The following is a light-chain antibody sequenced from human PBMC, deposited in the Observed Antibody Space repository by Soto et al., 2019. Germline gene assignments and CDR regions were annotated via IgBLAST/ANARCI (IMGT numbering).Light chain of an antibody. CDR1: QSLLDSDDGNTY. V-gene: IGKV2-40*01. J-gene: IGKJ1*01. CDR3: QQYNAYPWT. Sequence: DIVMTQTPLSLTVTPGEPASISCRSSQSLLDSDDGNTYLDWYLQKPGRAPKLLIYKASSLQSDVPSGFSGSGSGTEFTLTISSLQPDDYATYYCQQYNAYPWTFGQGTKVDI. CDR2: KAS.